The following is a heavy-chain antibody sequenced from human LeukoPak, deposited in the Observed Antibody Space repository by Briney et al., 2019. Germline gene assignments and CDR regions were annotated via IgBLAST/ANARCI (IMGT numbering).Heavy chain of an antibody. J-gene: IGHJ4*02. CDR1: GFTFSSYG. Sequence: GGSLRLSCAASGFTFSSYGMHWVRQAPGKGLEWVAVISYDGSNKYYADSVKGRFTISRDNSKNTLYLQMNSLRAEDTAVYYCAKGGDCSGGSCYSGDFDYWGQGTPVTVSS. CDR2: ISYDGSNK. V-gene: IGHV3-30*18. D-gene: IGHD2-15*01. CDR3: AKGGDCSGGSCYSGDFDY.